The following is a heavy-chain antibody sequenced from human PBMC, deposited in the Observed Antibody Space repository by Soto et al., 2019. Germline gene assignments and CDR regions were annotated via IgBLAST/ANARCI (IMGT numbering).Heavy chain of an antibody. Sequence: GGSLRLSCAASGFTFSSYSMNWVRQAPGKGLEWVSYISSSSTIYYADSVKGRFTISRDSAKNSLYLQMNSLRDEDTAVYYCARVLFQDYYGSGGWFDPWGQGTLVTVSS. D-gene: IGHD3-10*01. CDR1: GFTFSSYS. V-gene: IGHV3-48*02. CDR3: ARVLFQDYYGSGGWFDP. J-gene: IGHJ5*02. CDR2: ISSSSTI.